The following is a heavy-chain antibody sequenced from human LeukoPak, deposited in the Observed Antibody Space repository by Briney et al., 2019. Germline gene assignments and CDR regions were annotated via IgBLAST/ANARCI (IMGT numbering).Heavy chain of an antibody. Sequence: PGGSLRLSCAASGFTFSSYGMHWVRQAPGMGLEWVAVISYDGSNKYYADSVKGRFTISRDNSKNTLYLQMNSLRAEDTAVYYCAKDYGDYGSYYGMDVWGQGTTVTVSS. CDR2: ISYDGSNK. J-gene: IGHJ6*02. V-gene: IGHV3-30*18. CDR3: AKDYGDYGSYYGMDV. D-gene: IGHD4-17*01. CDR1: GFTFSSYG.